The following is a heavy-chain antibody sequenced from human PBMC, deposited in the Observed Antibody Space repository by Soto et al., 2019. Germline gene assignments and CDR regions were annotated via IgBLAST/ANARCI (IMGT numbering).Heavy chain of an antibody. D-gene: IGHD3-22*01. CDR1: GVTFSSYA. V-gene: IGHV1-69*01. Sequence: QVQLVQSGAEVKKTGSSVKVSCKASGVTFSSYAISWVRQAPGQGLEWMGGIIAILGKANYAEKFQGRVTITADEYTSPAYLELRSLRSEDTDVYYCSRERGGAIIVGVTGPFDFWGQGTLVTVYS. J-gene: IGHJ3*01. CDR2: IIAILGKA. CDR3: SRERGGAIIVGVTGPFDF.